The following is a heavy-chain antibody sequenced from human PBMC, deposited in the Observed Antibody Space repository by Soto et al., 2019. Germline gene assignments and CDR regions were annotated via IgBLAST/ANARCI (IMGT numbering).Heavy chain of an antibody. D-gene: IGHD2-21*02. CDR3: ARSIVVATALDY. CDR1: GNTVPNYA. J-gene: IGHJ4*02. V-gene: IGHV1-3*01. Sequence: ASVKVSCKASGNTVPNYAIHWVRQAPGQRLEWMGWINAGNGNTKYSQKFQGRVTITRDTSASTAYMELSSLRSEDTAVYYCARSIVVATALDYWGQGTLVTVSS. CDR2: INAGNGNT.